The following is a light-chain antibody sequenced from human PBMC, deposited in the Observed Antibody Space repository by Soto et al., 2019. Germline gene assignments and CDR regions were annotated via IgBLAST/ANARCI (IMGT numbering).Light chain of an antibody. J-gene: IGKJ1*01. V-gene: IGKV1-27*01. Sequence: IQMTQSRSSLSASVGDRVTITCRASQGIRHYLAWYQQKPGKVPKLLIYEASNLQSGVPSRFRGGGSGTEFTLTISSLQPEDVATYYCQNFDSAPQTFGQGTKVDIK. CDR3: QNFDSAPQT. CDR2: EAS. CDR1: QGIRHY.